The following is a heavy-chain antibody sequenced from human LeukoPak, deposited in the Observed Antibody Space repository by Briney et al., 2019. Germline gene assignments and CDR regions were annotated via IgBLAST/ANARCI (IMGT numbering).Heavy chain of an antibody. J-gene: IGHJ2*01. CDR1: GYTFTSYG. CDR3: ARSITMVRGVIILDWYFDL. D-gene: IGHD3-10*01. V-gene: IGHV1-18*01. CDR2: ISAYNGNT. Sequence: ASVKVSCKASGYTFTSYGISWVQQAPGQGLEWMGWISAYNGNTNYAQKLQGRVTMTTDTSTSTAYMELRSLRSDDTAVYYCARSITMVRGVIILDWYFDLWGRGTLVTVSS.